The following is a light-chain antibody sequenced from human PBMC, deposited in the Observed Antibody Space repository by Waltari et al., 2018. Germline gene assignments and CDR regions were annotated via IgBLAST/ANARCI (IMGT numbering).Light chain of an antibody. J-gene: IGLJ2*01. CDR3: SSFGGNNNWI. Sequence: QSALTQPPSASGSPGQSVTISCTGNSGDIAYDLVSWYQQRPGEAPKLLIYFVDARPSGVPDRFSGSQSGNTASLTISGLQTEDEADYYCSSFGGNNNWIFGGGTKVNVL. CDR1: SGDIAYDL. CDR2: FVD. V-gene: IGLV2-8*01.